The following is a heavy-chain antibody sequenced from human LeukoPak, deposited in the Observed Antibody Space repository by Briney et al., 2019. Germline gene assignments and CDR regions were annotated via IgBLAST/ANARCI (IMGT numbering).Heavy chain of an antibody. V-gene: IGHV3-23*01. J-gene: IGHJ5*02. CDR3: VKGSLLWFGELLTNRNWFDP. D-gene: IGHD3-10*01. CDR2: ISGSGGST. CDR1: GFTFSSYA. Sequence: GGSLRLSCAASGFTFSSYAMSWVRQAPGKGLELVSPISGSGGSTYYADSVKGRFTISRDNSKNTLYLQMNSLRDEDTAVYYCVKGSLLWFGELLTNRNWFDPWGQGTLVTVSS.